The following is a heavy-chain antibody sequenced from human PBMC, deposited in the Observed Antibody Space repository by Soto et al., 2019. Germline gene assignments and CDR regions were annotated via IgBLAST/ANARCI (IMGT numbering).Heavy chain of an antibody. D-gene: IGHD2-2*01. V-gene: IGHV4-30-2*01. Sequence: SETLSLTCAVSGGSISSGGYSWSWIRQPPGKGLEWIGYIYHSGSTYYNPSLKSRVTISVDTSKNQFSLKLSSVTAADTAVYYCAGIGYCSSTSCYVPYYGMDVWGQGTTVTVSS. J-gene: IGHJ6*02. CDR2: IYHSGST. CDR1: GGSISSGGYS. CDR3: AGIGYCSSTSCYVPYYGMDV.